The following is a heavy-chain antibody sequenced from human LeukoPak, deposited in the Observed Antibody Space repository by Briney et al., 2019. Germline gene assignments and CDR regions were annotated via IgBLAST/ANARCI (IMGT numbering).Heavy chain of an antibody. CDR3: ARHGDCSGGSCETGDY. J-gene: IGHJ4*02. CDR1: GYSFTSYW. Sequence: GESLKISCKGSGYSFTSYWIGWVRQMPGKGLEWMGIIYPGDSDTRYSPSFQGQVTISADKSISTAYLQWSSLKASDTATYYCARHGDCSGGSCETGDYWGQGTLVTVSS. D-gene: IGHD2-15*01. V-gene: IGHV5-51*01. CDR2: IYPGDSDT.